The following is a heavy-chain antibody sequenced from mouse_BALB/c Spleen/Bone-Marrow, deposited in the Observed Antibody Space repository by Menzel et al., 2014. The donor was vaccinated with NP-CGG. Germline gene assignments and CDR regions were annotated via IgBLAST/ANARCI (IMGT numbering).Heavy chain of an antibody. CDR3: TTRARNNLDY. J-gene: IGHJ2*01. CDR1: GYTFSNYW. Sequence: VQLQQPGTVLARPGAAVKMSCKASGYTFSNYWMHWIKQRPGQGLEWIGAILPGNSDTTYNQKFKGKAKLTAVTSTSTAYMELSSLTNEDSAVYYCTTRARNNLDYWGQGTTLTVSS. D-gene: IGHD5-1-1*01. CDR2: ILPGNSDT. V-gene: IGHV1-5*01.